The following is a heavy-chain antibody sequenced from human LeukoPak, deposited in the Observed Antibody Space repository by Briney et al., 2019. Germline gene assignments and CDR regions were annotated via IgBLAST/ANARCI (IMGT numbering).Heavy chain of an antibody. J-gene: IGHJ4*02. V-gene: IGHV3-48*03. CDR3: AREYYYDSSGYYGGDY. CDR2: ISSSGSTI. Sequence: PGGSLRLSCAASGFTFSSYEMNWVRQAPGKGLEWVSYISSSGSTIYYADSVKGRFTISRDNAKNSLYLQMNSLRAEDTAVYYCAREYYYDSSGYYGGDYWGQGTLATVSS. D-gene: IGHD3-22*01. CDR1: GFTFSSYE.